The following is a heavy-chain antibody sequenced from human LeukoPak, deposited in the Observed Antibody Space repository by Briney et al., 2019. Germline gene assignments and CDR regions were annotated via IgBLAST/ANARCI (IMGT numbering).Heavy chain of an antibody. CDR1: GFTFSYY. CDR2: IYYSGST. D-gene: IGHD3-10*01. Sequence: GSLRLSCAASGFTFSYYWSWIRQPPGKGLEWIGYIYYSGSTNYNPSLKSRVTISVDTSKNQFSLKLSSVTAADTAVYYCARLIPYYYGSALGYFDYWGQGTLVTVSS. J-gene: IGHJ4*02. V-gene: IGHV4-59*01. CDR3: ARLIPYYYGSALGYFDY.